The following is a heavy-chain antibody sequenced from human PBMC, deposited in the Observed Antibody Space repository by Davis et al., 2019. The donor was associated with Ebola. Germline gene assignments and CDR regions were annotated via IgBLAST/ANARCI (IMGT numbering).Heavy chain of an antibody. D-gene: IGHD7-27*01. Sequence: HTGGSLRLSCPASEFTFSSYWMHWVRQAPGKGLVWVSRINSGGRTTAYADSVKGRFTSSRDNAKNTLYLQMNTLGAEDTAVYYCARDLGMGRRVDAFDIWGQGTMVTVSS. V-gene: IGHV3-74*01. CDR3: ARDLGMGRRVDAFDI. J-gene: IGHJ3*02. CDR1: EFTFSSYW. CDR2: INSGGRTT.